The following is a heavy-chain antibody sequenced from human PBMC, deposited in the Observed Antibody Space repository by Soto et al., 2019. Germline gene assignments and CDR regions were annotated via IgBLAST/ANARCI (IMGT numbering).Heavy chain of an antibody. CDR1: GGTFSSYA. V-gene: IGHV1-69*13. Sequence: GASVKVSCKASGGTFSSYAISWVRQAPGQGLEWMGGIIPIFGTANYAQKFQGRVTITADESTSTAYMELSSLRSEDTAVYYCARDGSTYHDFWSGPGNDALYFDYWGQGTLVTVSS. J-gene: IGHJ4*02. D-gene: IGHD3-3*01. CDR3: ARDGSTYHDFWSGPGNDALYFDY. CDR2: IIPIFGTA.